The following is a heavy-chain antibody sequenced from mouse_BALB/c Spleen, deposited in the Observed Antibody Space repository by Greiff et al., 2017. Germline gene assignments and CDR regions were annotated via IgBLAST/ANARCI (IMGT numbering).Heavy chain of an antibody. CDR2: ILPGSGST. CDR1: GYTFSSYW. V-gene: IGHV1-9*01. Sequence: VQLQQSGAELMKPGASVKISCKATGYTFSSYWIEWVKQRPGHGLEWIGEILPGSGSTNYNEKFKGKATFTADTSSNTAYMQLSSLTSEDSAVYYCARRSPYDYYAMDYWGQGTSVTVSS. CDR3: ARRSPYDYYAMDY. J-gene: IGHJ4*01.